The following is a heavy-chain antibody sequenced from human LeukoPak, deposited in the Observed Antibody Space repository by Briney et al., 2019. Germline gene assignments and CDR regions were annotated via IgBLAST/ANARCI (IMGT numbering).Heavy chain of an antibody. CDR2: IRYDGSNK. CDR3: AKAHIAVGTFDY. D-gene: IGHD6-19*01. J-gene: IGHJ4*02. Sequence: PGGSLRLSCAASGFTFSSYAMHWVRQAPGKGLEWVAFIRYDGSNKYYADSVKGRFTISRDNSKNTLYLQMNSLRAEDTAVYYCAKAHIAVGTFDYWGQGTLVTVSS. V-gene: IGHV3-30*02. CDR1: GFTFSSYA.